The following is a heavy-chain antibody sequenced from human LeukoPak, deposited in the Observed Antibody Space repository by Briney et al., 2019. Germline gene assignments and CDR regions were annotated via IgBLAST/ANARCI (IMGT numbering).Heavy chain of an antibody. CDR1: GFTSSSYA. CDR3: ARGTIAARYYYYYGMDV. D-gene: IGHD6-6*01. J-gene: IGHJ6*02. V-gene: IGHV3-7*01. Sequence: GGSLRLSCAASGFTSSSYAMSWVRQAPGKGLEWVANIKQDGSEKYYVDSVKGRFTISRDNAKNSLYLQMNSLRAEDTAVYYCARGTIAARYYYYYGMDVWGQGTTVTVSS. CDR2: IKQDGSEK.